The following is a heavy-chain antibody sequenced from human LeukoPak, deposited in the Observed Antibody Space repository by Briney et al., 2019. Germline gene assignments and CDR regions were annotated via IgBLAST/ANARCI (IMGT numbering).Heavy chain of an antibody. V-gene: IGHV4-4*02. D-gene: IGHD3-10*01. CDR2: IYHSGST. J-gene: IGHJ4*02. CDR1: GGSISSSNW. Sequence: KPSGTLSFPCAVSGGSISSSNWWSWVRQPPGKGLERIGEIYHSGSTNYNPSLKGRVTISVDTPKNQFSLKLSSVTAADTAVYYCARGITLVRENYFDYWGQGTLVTVSS. CDR3: ARGITLVRENYFDY.